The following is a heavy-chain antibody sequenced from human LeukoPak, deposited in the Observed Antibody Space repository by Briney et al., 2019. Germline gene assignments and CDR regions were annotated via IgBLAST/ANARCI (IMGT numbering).Heavy chain of an antibody. CDR1: GSTFTCYY. J-gene: IGHJ4*02. CDR3: ARVGGYDWFDY. D-gene: IGHD5-12*01. Sequence: SSVKVCCKASGSTFTCYYMDWVRQAPGQGLEWMGWINPNSGGTNDAQKFQGRVTMTRDKSISTAYMELSRLRSDDTAVYYCARVGGYDWFDYWGQGTLVTVSS. V-gene: IGHV1-2*02. CDR2: INPNSGGT.